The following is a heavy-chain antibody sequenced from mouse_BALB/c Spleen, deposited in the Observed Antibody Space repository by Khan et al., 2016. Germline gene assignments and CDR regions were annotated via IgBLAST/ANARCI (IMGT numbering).Heavy chain of an antibody. CDR2: INPDSSSI. CDR1: GFDFSRYW. J-gene: IGHJ3*01. Sequence: EVKLLESGGGLVQPGGSLKLSCAASGFDFSRYWMSWVRQVPGKGLEWIGEINPDSSSINSMPSLKDNFIISRDTAKNTLHLQMSKVRSEDSALYFCASPSTTGFAYWGQGTLVTVSA. CDR3: ASPSTTGFAY. V-gene: IGHV4-1*02. D-gene: IGHD2-14*01.